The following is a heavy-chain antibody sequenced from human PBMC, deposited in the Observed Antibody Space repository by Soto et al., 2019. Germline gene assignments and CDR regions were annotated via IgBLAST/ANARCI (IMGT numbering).Heavy chain of an antibody. D-gene: IGHD5-18*01. CDR3: ARPIYSYGYPNWFDP. V-gene: IGHV1-69*01. J-gene: IGHJ5*02. CDR2: IIPIFGTA. Sequence: QVQLVQSGAEVKKPGSSVKVSGKASGGTFSSYAISWVRQAPGQGLEWMGGIIPIFGTANYAQKFQGRVTITADESTSTAYMVLSSLRSEDTAVYYCARPIYSYGYPNWFDPWGQGSLVTVSS. CDR1: GGTFSSYA.